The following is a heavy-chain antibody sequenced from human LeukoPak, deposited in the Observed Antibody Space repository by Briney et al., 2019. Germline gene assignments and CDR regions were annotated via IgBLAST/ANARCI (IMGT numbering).Heavy chain of an antibody. CDR2: IYYSGST. Sequence: SETLSLTCTVSGGSISSYYWSWIRQPPGKGLEWIGYIYYSGSTNYNPSLKSRVTISIDTSKNQFSLKLSSVTAADTAVYYCARVGATGYWGQGTLVTVSS. CDR3: ARVGATGY. CDR1: GGSISSYY. D-gene: IGHD1-26*01. J-gene: IGHJ4*02. V-gene: IGHV4-59*01.